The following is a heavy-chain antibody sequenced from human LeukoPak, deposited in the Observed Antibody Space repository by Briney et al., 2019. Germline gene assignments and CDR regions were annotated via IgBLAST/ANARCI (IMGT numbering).Heavy chain of an antibody. CDR1: GFTFSTYC. CDR3: VRDFRSADY. CDR2: ICPDGTVT. Sequence: GGSLRLSCAASGFTFSTYCMHWVRQAPGKGPMWVSRICPDGTVTNYADSVKARFIISRDNARNTVYLQVNSLRVEDTAVYYCVRDFRSADYWGQGTLVTVSS. V-gene: IGHV3-74*01. J-gene: IGHJ4*02.